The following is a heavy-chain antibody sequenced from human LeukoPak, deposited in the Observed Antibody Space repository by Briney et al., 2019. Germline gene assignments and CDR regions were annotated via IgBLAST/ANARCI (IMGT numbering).Heavy chain of an antibody. D-gene: IGHD2-15*01. J-gene: IGHJ6*02. CDR1: DGSINSYY. CDR2: IYYSGST. Sequence: PSETLSLTCSVSDGSINSYYWSWIRQPPGKGLEWIGYIYYSGSTYYNPSLKSRVTISVDTSKNQFSLKLSSVTAADTAVYYCARGLGYCSGGSCSYGMDVWGQGTTVTVSS. V-gene: IGHV4-30-4*01. CDR3: ARGLGYCSGGSCSYGMDV.